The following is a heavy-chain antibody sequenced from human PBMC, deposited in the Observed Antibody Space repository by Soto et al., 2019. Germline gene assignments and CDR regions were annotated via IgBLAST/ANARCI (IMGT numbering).Heavy chain of an antibody. CDR2: IYYSGST. Sequence: SSYYWSWIRQPPGKGLEWIGYIYYSGSTNYNPSLKSRVTISVDTSKNQFSLKLSSVTAADTAVYYCARDLYSSSRGYYYYYYGMDVWGQGTTVTVSS. D-gene: IGHD6-6*01. CDR3: ARDLYSSSRGYYYYYYGMDV. CDR1: SSYY. J-gene: IGHJ6*02. V-gene: IGHV4-59*01.